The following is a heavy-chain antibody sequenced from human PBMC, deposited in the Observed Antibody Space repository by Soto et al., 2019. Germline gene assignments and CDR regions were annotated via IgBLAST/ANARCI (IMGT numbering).Heavy chain of an antibody. D-gene: IGHD4-17*01. CDR3: ARTNYGDYSVDFDY. J-gene: IGHJ4*02. CDR1: GGSISSSNW. Sequence: SDTLSLTCAVSGGSISSSNWWSWVRQPPGKGLEWIGEIYHSGSTNYNPSLKSRVTISVDKSKNQFSLKLSSVTAADTAVYYCARTNYGDYSVDFDYWGQGTLVTVSS. V-gene: IGHV4-4*02. CDR2: IYHSGST.